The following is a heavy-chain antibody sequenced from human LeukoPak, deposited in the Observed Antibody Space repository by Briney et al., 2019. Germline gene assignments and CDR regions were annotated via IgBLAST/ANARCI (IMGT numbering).Heavy chain of an antibody. CDR1: GFTFSSHA. CDR3: AKIPRFYFDRTGDFDY. V-gene: IGHV3-23*01. J-gene: IGHJ4*02. D-gene: IGHD3-22*01. Sequence: GGSLRLSCAASGFTFSSHAMSWVRQAPGKGLEWGSTIGRSRGSTYYADSVKGRLTISRDNSKNTLYLEMNSLRAEDTAVYYCAKIPRFYFDRTGDFDYWGQGTLVTVSS. CDR2: IGRSRGST.